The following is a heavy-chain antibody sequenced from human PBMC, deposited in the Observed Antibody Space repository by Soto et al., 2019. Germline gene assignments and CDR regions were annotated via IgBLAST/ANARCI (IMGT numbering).Heavy chain of an antibody. J-gene: IGHJ5*02. D-gene: IGHD2-2*01. Sequence: SETLSLTCTVSGGSVGSGSYYWSWIRQPPGKGLEWIGYIYYSGSTNYNPSLKSRVTISVDTSKNQFSLKLSSVTAADTAVYYCARVPDRWGQGTLVTVSS. V-gene: IGHV4-61*01. CDR1: GGSVGSGSYY. CDR3: ARVPDR. CDR2: IYYSGST.